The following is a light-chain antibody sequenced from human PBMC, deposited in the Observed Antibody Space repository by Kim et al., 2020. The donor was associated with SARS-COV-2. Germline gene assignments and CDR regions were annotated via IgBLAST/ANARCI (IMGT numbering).Light chain of an antibody. CDR2: DAS. J-gene: IGKJ4*01. Sequence: FSPGESATPSCRASRDGNVYLAWYQQRPGQAPRLLNHDASHRATGVPARFSGSGSGTEFTLTISSLEPEDSAFYFCQQRYGWPLTFGGGTKVDIK. CDR1: RDGNVY. CDR3: QQRYGWPLT. V-gene: IGKV3-11*01.